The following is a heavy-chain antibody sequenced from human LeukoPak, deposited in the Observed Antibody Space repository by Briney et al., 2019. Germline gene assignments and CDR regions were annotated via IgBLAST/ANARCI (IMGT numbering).Heavy chain of an antibody. CDR2: INHSGST. J-gene: IGHJ4*02. Sequence: SETLSLTCAVYGGSFTGYYWSWIRQPPGRGLEWIGEINHSGSTNYNPSLKSRVTISVDTSKNQFSLKLTSVTAADTAVYYCSRDPRNLDYWGQGTLVTVSS. CDR3: SRDPRNLDY. D-gene: IGHD1-14*01. CDR1: GGSFTGYY. V-gene: IGHV4-34*01.